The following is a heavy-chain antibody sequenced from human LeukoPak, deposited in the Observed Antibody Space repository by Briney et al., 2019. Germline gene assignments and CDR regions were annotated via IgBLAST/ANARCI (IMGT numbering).Heavy chain of an antibody. Sequence: PGGSLRLSCAASGFTFSSYAMHWVRQAPGKGLEWVAVISYDGSNKYYANSVKGRFTISRDNSKNTLYLQMNSLRAEDTAVYYCAREESSTSRYYFDYWGQGTLVTVSS. CDR3: AREESSTSRYYFDY. CDR1: GFTFSSYA. D-gene: IGHD2-2*01. V-gene: IGHV3-30-3*01. CDR2: ISYDGSNK. J-gene: IGHJ4*02.